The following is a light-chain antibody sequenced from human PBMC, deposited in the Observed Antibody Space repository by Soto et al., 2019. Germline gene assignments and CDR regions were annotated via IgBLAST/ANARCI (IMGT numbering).Light chain of an antibody. Sequence: DIVMTQSPLSLPVTPGEPASISCRSSESLLHSNGYNYLDWYLQKPGQSPQLLIHLGSNRAPGVPDRFSGSGSGTDFTLKINRVEAEDVGSYYCMQALQTPLTFGGGTKVEIK. CDR3: MQALQTPLT. CDR2: LGS. V-gene: IGKV2-28*01. J-gene: IGKJ4*01. CDR1: ESLLHSNGYNY.